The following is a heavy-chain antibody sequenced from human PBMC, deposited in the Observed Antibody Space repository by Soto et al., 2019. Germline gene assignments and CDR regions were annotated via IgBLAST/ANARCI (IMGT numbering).Heavy chain of an antibody. CDR2: IWSDGTNK. CDR3: ARDYDCSGFYPQTYYFEY. CDR1: GFTFSTYG. Sequence: QVQLVESGGGVVQPGRSLRLSCAASGFTFSTYGMHWVRQAPGKGLEWVAVIWSDGTNKYYADSVKGRFTISRDNSKNTLYLQMNSLSAEDTAVYYCARDYDCSGFYPQTYYFEYWGQGTLVTVSS. D-gene: IGHD3-22*01. V-gene: IGHV3-33*01. J-gene: IGHJ4*02.